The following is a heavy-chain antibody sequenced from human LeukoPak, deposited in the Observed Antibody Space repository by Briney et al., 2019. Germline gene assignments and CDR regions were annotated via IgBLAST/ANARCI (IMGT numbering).Heavy chain of an antibody. V-gene: IGHV3-30*02. CDR1: GFIFSNYA. CDR2: IRYDGTNK. CDR3: ATERPDTSGSKIDY. D-gene: IGHD3-22*01. Sequence: GGSLGLSCAASGFIFSNYAMHWVRQAPGKGPEWVAFIRYDGTNKYYADSVKGRFTISRDNSKNTLYLQVNSLRAEDTAVYYCATERPDTSGSKIDYWGQGTLVIVSS. J-gene: IGHJ4*02.